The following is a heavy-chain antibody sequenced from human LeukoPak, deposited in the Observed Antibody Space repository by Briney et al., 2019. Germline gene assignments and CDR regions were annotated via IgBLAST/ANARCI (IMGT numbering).Heavy chain of an antibody. Sequence: SETLSLTCSVSGGSISSTNYYWGWVRQPPGKGLEWIGSIFYSGITYYNPSLKSRVTISVDTSKNQFSLKLNSVTAADTAVYYCARQHMIRGVIIPLYFDYWGQGTLVTVSS. D-gene: IGHD3-10*01. J-gene: IGHJ4*02. CDR3: ARQHMIRGVIIPLYFDY. CDR1: GGSISSTNYY. V-gene: IGHV4-39*01. CDR2: IFYSGIT.